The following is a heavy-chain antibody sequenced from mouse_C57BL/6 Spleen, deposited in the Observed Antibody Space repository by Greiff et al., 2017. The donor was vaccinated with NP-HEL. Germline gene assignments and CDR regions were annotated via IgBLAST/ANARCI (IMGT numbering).Heavy chain of an antibody. CDR1: GFTFSDYG. Sequence: EVMLVESGGGLVQPGGSLKLSCAASGFTFSDYGMAWVRQAPRKGPEWVAFISNLAYSIYYADTVTGRFTISRENAKNTLYLEMSSLRSEDTAMYYCARHGGYDVGFAYWGQGTLVTVSA. CDR2: ISNLAYSI. J-gene: IGHJ3*01. V-gene: IGHV5-15*01. D-gene: IGHD2-2*01. CDR3: ARHGGYDVGFAY.